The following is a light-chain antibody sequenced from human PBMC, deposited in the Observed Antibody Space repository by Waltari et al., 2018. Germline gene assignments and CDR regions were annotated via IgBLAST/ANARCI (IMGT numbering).Light chain of an antibody. CDR3: QSYDSGLIGVV. V-gene: IGLV1-40*01. CDR2: DDS. CDR1: SSNIGAPYN. Sequence: QSVLTQPPSVSEAPGQSVTISCTGSSSNIGAPYNIHWYQHLPGTAPKLLIYDDSHRPSGVPDRFSGSKSGTSASRAITGLRAEDEAEYYCQSYDSGLIGVVFGGGTKVTVL. J-gene: IGLJ3*02.